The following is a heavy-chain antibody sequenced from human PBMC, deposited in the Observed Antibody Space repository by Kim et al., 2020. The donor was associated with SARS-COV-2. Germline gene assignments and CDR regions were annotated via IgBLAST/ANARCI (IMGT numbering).Heavy chain of an antibody. J-gene: IGHJ4*02. Sequence: ASVKVSCKASGYTFTNYKMHWVRQAPGQGLEWMGILNPIDGATTYAQKFQGRVTLTRDTSTSTVYMELSSLGSGDTAVYYCARDTTKWSFDYWGQGTLVTVSS. CDR2: LNPIDGAT. D-gene: IGHD1-26*01. V-gene: IGHV1-46*01. CDR3: ARDTTKWSFDY. CDR1: GYTFTNYK.